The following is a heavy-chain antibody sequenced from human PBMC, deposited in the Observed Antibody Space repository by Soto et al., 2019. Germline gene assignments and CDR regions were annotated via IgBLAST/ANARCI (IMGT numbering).Heavy chain of an antibody. J-gene: IGHJ4*02. CDR3: TADLPDWGAYAFDY. Sequence: SVKVSCKASGGTFSSYAISWVRQAPGQGLEWMGGIIPIFGTANYAQKFQGRVTITADESTSTAYMELNGLNTEDTALYYCTADLPDWGAYAFDYWRQGILVTVSS. D-gene: IGHD3-16*01. CDR2: IIPIFGTA. CDR1: GGTFSSYA. V-gene: IGHV1-69*13.